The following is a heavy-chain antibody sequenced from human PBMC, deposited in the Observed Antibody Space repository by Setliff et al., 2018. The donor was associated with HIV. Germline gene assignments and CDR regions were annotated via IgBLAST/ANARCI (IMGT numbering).Heavy chain of an antibody. CDR2: IYHTGRT. CDR1: GGSIDNNKYY. J-gene: IGHJ4*02. D-gene: IGHD2-15*01. V-gene: IGHV4-39*01. CDR3: ARLGSHCKNALCPPY. Sequence: SETLSLTCSVSGGSIDNNKYYWTWIRQPPGKGLEWTGSIYHTGRTYYNRSLESRLTISIDTSKNQFSLKLTSVTAADTAMYYCARLGSHCKNALCPPYWGQGTLVTVSS.